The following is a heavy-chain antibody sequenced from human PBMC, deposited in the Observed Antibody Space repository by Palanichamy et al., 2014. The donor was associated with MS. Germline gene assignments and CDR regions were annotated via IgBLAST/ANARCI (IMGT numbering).Heavy chain of an antibody. Sequence: EVQLVESGGGLVQPGGPVRLSCAASGFTFSSYWMSWVRQAPGKGLEWVANIKQDGSEKYYVGSVKGRFTISRDNAKNSLYLQMNSLRAEDTAVYYCARGGSGWYVHSEDAFDIWGQGAMVTVSS. J-gene: IGHJ3*02. CDR1: GFTFSSYW. CDR2: IKQDGSEK. V-gene: IGHV3-7*01. CDR3: ARGGSGWYVHSEDAFDI. D-gene: IGHD6-19*01.